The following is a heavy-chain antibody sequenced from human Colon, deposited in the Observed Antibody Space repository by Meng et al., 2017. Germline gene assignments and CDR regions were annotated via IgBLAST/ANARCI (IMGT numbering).Heavy chain of an antibody. D-gene: IGHD2-2*01. J-gene: IGHJ5*02. CDR1: GGSINSSNW. V-gene: IGHV4-4*02. CDR2: IYHGGNT. CDR3: SRGVVAGAMIWFDP. Sequence: QVHQQEAGAGRVKPSGPLSLTCAVSGGSINSSNWWLWVRQPPGKGLEWLGEIYHGGNTNYNPSLKSRVTLSLDKSKKQFSLRLTSVTAADPAMYYCSRGVVAGAMIWFDPWGPGTLVTVSS.